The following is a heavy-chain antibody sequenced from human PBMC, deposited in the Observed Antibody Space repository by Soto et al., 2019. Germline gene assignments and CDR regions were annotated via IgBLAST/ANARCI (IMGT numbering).Heavy chain of an antibody. CDR3: ARNPLVGGPYYYYMDV. V-gene: IGHV4-31*03. J-gene: IGHJ6*03. CDR2: IYYSGST. CDR1: GGSISSGGYY. Sequence: SETLSLTCTVSGGSISSGGYYWSWIRQHPGKGLEWIGYIYYSGSTYYNPSLKSRVTISVDTSKNQFSLKLSSVTAADTAVYYCARNPLVGGPYYYYMDVWGKGTTVTVS. D-gene: IGHD2-15*01.